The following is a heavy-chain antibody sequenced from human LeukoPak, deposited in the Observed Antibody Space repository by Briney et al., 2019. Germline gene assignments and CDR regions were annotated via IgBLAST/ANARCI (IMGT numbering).Heavy chain of an antibody. CDR3: ARHIYRTFYFDS. D-gene: IGHD1-14*01. CDR2: TFYNGNT. V-gene: IGHV4-59*08. J-gene: IGHJ4*02. Sequence: SETLSLTCTVSGGSISSYYWSWIRQPPGKGLEWIGYTFYNGNTNYNPSLKSRVTISLDTSKNHFSLRLNSVTAADTAAYYCARHIYRTFYFDSWGQGALVTVSS. CDR1: GGSISSYY.